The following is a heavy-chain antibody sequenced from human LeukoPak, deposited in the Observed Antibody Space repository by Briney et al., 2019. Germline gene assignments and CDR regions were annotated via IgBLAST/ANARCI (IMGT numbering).Heavy chain of an antibody. CDR3: ARGSWELLANAFDI. CDR2: ISAHNGNT. D-gene: IGHD1-26*01. CDR1: GYTFTSYG. Sequence: ASVKVSCKASGYTFTSYGINWVRQAPGQGLEWMGWISAHNGNTNYAQKLQGRVTMTTETSTSTAYMELRSLRSDDTAVYYCARGSWELLANAFDIWGQGTMVTVSS. J-gene: IGHJ3*02. V-gene: IGHV1-18*01.